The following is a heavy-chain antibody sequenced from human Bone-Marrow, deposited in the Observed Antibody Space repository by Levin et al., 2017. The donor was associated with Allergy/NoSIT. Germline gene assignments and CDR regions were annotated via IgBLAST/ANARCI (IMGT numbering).Heavy chain of an antibody. CDR2: ISHDERSI. J-gene: IGHJ3*02. V-gene: IGHV3-30*04. Sequence: LSLTCAVSGSPFSRYVLHWVRQAPGKGLEWVAVISHDERSIIYADSVRGRFTISKDNSKDTLYLQMNSLRDEDTAVYYCATAGPTSGYADAFEIWGQGTMVTVSS. CDR1: GSPFSRYV. CDR3: ATAGPTSGYADAFEI. D-gene: IGHD3-22*01.